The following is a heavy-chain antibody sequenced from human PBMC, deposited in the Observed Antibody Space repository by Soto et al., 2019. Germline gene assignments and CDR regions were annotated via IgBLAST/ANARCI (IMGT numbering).Heavy chain of an antibody. CDR3: ARDWYCSGGRCYNCFDP. CDR1: GYTFTSYG. CDR2: ISADNGNT. Sequence: QVQLVQSGAEVKKPGALVKVSCKASGYTFTSYGISWVRQAPGQGLEWMGWISADNGNTNYAQKLQGRVTMTTDTSTSTAYMELRSLRSDDTAVYYCARDWYCSGGRCYNCFDPWGQGTLVTVSS. V-gene: IGHV1-18*01. D-gene: IGHD2-15*01. J-gene: IGHJ5*02.